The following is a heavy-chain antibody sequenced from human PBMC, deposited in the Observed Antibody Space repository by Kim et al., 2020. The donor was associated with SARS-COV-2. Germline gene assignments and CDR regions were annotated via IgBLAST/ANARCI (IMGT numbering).Heavy chain of an antibody. CDR3: ARDWYSSSWSNFDY. CDR1: GFTFSSYG. D-gene: IGHD6-13*01. Sequence: GGSLRLSCAASGFTFSSYGMHWVRQAPGKGLEWVAVIWYDGSNKYYADSVKGRFTISRDNSKNTLYLQMNSLRAEDTAVYYCARDWYSSSWSNFDYWGQGTLVTVSS. J-gene: IGHJ4*02. V-gene: IGHV3-33*01. CDR2: IWYDGSNK.